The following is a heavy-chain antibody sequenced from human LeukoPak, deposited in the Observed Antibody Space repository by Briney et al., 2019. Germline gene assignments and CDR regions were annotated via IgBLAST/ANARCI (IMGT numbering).Heavy chain of an antibody. Sequence: SQTLSLTCTVSGGSISSGYYWSWIRQPAGKGLEWIGRIHTSGSTNYNPSLKSRVTISVDTSKNQFSLKLSSVTAADTAVYYCASGQPYGYCSSTSCYDYWGQGTLVTVSS. CDR2: IHTSGST. CDR3: ASGQPYGYCSSTSCYDY. D-gene: IGHD2-2*03. V-gene: IGHV4-61*02. J-gene: IGHJ4*02. CDR1: GGSISSGYY.